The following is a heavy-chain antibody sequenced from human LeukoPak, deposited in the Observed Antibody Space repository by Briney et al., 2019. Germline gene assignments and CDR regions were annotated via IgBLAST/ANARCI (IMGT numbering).Heavy chain of an antibody. CDR1: GGSISSSSYY. CDR2: INHSGST. V-gene: IGHV4-39*07. D-gene: IGHD6-19*01. CDR3: ARVVAVAGGTFDY. Sequence: SETLSLTCTVSGGSISSSSYYWSWIRQPSGKGLEWIGEINHSGSTNYNPSLKSRVTISVDTSKNQFSLKLSSVTAADTAVYYCARVVAVAGGTFDYWGQGTLVTVSS. J-gene: IGHJ4*02.